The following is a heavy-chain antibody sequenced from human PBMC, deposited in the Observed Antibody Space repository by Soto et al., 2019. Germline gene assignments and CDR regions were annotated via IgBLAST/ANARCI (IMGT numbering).Heavy chain of an antibody. Sequence: SETLSLTCTVSGGSINSYWWSWIRQPAGKGLEWIGRVYSSGTTDYNPSLNSRATMSVETSKNQFSLKLSSVTAADTAVYYCARDIASYAYGEGYWGQGIQVTVSS. V-gene: IGHV4-4*07. CDR2: VYSSGTT. CDR1: GGSINSYW. CDR3: ARDIASYAYGEGY. J-gene: IGHJ4*02. D-gene: IGHD2-21*01.